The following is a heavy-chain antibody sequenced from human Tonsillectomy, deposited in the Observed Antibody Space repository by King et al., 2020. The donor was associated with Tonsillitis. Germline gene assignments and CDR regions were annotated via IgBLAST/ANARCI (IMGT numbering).Heavy chain of an antibody. CDR3: ARGRLGGNSDYLYMDV. CDR2: ISGSVRSI. V-gene: IGHV3-11*01. D-gene: IGHD4-23*01. Sequence: VQLVESGGGLVKPGGSLRLSCAASGFTFSDYFMTWIRQAPGKGLEWVSYISGSVRSIDYADSVRGRFTISRDNAKNSLYLQMNSLRDEDTAVYFWARGRLGGNSDYLYMDVWGKGTTVTVSS. CDR1: GFTFSDYF. J-gene: IGHJ6*03.